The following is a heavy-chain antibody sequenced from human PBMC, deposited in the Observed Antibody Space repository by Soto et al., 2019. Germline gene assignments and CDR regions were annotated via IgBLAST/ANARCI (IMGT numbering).Heavy chain of an antibody. D-gene: IGHD1-26*01. V-gene: IGHV4-31*03. J-gene: IGHJ4*02. Sequence: TLSLTCTVSGGSISSGGYYWGWIRQHPGKGLEWIGYIYYSRSTYSNPSLERRVTISEDASKNQFSLKLSSVAAADTVVYYCARVRGGGPFYHWGQGTLVTVSS. CDR2: IYYSRST. CDR1: GGSISSGGYY. CDR3: ARVRGGGPFYH.